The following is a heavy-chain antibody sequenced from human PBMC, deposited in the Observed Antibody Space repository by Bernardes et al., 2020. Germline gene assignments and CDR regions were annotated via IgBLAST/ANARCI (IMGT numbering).Heavy chain of an antibody. D-gene: IGHD3-22*01. V-gene: IGHV3-53*01. CDR3: ARASSVDYPNR. Sequence: GGPLRLYCAASGFTVSSTYMSWVRQVPGKGLAWVTVIYTGGGTYYADSVNRRCTISRDNSKTTLYLQMNSLRAEDTAVYYCARASSVDYPNRWGKGTLVTVTS. CDR1: GFTVSSTY. J-gene: IGHJ4*02. CDR2: IYTGGGT.